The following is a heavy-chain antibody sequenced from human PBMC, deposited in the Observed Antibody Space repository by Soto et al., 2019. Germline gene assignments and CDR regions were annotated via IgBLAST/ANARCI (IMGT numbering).Heavy chain of an antibody. CDR1: GGTFSSYT. CDR3: ARGRTMIQD. J-gene: IGHJ4*02. CDR2: IIPILGIA. V-gene: IGHV1-69*02. Sequence: QVQLVQSGAEVKKPGSSVKLSCKASGGTFSSYTISWVGQAPGQGLEWMGRIIPILGIAIYAQKFQGRVTITADKSTSTAYMELSSLRSEDTAVYYCARGRTMIQDWGQGTLVTVSS. D-gene: IGHD3-22*01.